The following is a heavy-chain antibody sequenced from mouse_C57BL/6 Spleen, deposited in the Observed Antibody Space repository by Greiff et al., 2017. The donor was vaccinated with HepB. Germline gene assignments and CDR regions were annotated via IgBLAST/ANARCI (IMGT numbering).Heavy chain of an antibody. J-gene: IGHJ2*01. V-gene: IGHV3-6*01. D-gene: IGHD1-1*01. Sequence: EVQLQESGPGLVKPSQSLSLTCSVTGYSITSGYYWNWIRQFPGNKLEWMGYISYDGSNNYNPSLKNRISITRDTSKNQFFLKLNSVTTEDTATYYCARRTTVVAIDYWGQGTTLTVSS. CDR3: ARRTTVVAIDY. CDR2: ISYDGSN. CDR1: GYSITSGYY.